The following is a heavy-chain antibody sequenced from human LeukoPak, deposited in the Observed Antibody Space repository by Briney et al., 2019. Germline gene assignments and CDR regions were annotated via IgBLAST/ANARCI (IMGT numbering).Heavy chain of an antibody. V-gene: IGHV4-34*01. D-gene: IGHD3-10*01. CDR1: GGSFSGYY. CDR2: MHHDGSA. Sequence: NPSETLSLTCAVYGGSFSGYYWSWIRQPPGKGLEWIAEMHHDGSANYNPSLKSRVSMSVDKSKNHFSLRLTSVTAADTAVYYCARDTYYYGSGSYLWGYWGQGTLVTVSS. CDR3: ARDTYYYGSGSYLWGY. J-gene: IGHJ4*02.